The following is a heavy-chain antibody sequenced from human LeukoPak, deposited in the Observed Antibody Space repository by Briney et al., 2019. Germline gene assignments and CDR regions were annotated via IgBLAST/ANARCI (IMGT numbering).Heavy chain of an antibody. J-gene: IGHJ4*02. CDR2: IYYSGST. Sequence: SETLSLTCTVSGGSISSYYWSWIRQPPGKGLEWIGYIYYSGSTNYNPSLKSRVTISVDTSKNQFSLKLSSVTAADTAVYYCARGPTYDFGSGYQPLYFDYWGQGTLVTISS. D-gene: IGHD3-3*01. CDR1: GGSISSYY. V-gene: IGHV4-59*01. CDR3: ARGPTYDFGSGYQPLYFDY.